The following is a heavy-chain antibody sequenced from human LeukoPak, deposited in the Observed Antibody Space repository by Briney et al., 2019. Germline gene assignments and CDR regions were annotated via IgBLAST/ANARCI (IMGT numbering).Heavy chain of an antibody. V-gene: IGHV1-46*01. Sequence: ASVKVSCKASGYTFTNYYIHWVRQAPGQGLEWMGIINPSGGSTTYAQKFQGRVTMTRDTSTSTVYMELSSLRSEDTAVYYCARAVSDYYDSSGSKAFDYRGQGTLVTVSS. D-gene: IGHD3-22*01. CDR1: GYTFTNYY. CDR2: INPSGGST. CDR3: ARAVSDYYDSSGSKAFDY. J-gene: IGHJ4*02.